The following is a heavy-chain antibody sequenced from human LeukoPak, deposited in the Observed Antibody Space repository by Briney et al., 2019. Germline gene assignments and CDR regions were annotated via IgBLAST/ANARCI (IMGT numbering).Heavy chain of an antibody. CDR1: GGSFSGYY. D-gene: IGHD3-10*01. Sequence: SETLSLTCAVYGGSFSGYYWSWIRQPPGKGLEWIGEISHSGSPNYNPSLKSRVTISVDTSKNQFSLKLSSVTAADTAVYYCARQGVLWFGESHARTYYFYYYMDVWGKGTTVTISS. J-gene: IGHJ6*03. CDR3: ARQGVLWFGESHARTYYFYYYMDV. CDR2: ISHSGSP. V-gene: IGHV4-34*01.